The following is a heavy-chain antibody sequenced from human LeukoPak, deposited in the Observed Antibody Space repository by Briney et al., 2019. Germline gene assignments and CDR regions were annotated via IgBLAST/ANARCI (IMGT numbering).Heavy chain of an antibody. D-gene: IGHD6-19*01. CDR3: AKDRRSSGWYDY. CDR2: ISGSGGST. J-gene: IGHJ4*02. Sequence: GGSLRLSCAASGFTFSSYAMSWVRQAPGKRLEWVSAISGSGGSTYYADSVKGRFTISRDNSKNTLYLQMNSLRAEDTAVYYCAKDRRSSGWYDYWGQGTLVTVSS. CDR1: GFTFSSYA. V-gene: IGHV3-23*01.